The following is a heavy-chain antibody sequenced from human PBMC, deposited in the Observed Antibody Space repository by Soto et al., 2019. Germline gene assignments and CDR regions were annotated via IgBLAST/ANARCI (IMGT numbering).Heavy chain of an antibody. D-gene: IGHD3-3*01. Sequence: QVKLVQSGAEVKKPGASVKVSCKASGYTFTSYGISWVRKAPGQGLEWMGWISAYNGHTNYAQKFQGRVTMTTDTSTSTAYMELRSLRSDDTAVYYCARTLNEWLLGLDWGQGTLVTVSS. CDR2: ISAYNGHT. J-gene: IGHJ4*02. V-gene: IGHV1-18*01. CDR1: GYTFTSYG. CDR3: ARTLNEWLLGLD.